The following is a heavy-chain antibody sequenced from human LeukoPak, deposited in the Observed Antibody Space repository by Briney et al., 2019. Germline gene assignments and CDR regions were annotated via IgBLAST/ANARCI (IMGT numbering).Heavy chain of an antibody. CDR2: IYYSGTT. Sequence: SETLSLTCAVYGGSISNYYWSWIRQPPGKGLEWIGYIYYSGTTNYNPSLKSRVTMSLDTSKNQFSLKLTSVTAADTAVYYCAREAGSCSGGNCYYPLDYWGQGTLVTVSS. V-gene: IGHV4-59*01. CDR3: AREAGSCSGGNCYYPLDY. D-gene: IGHD2-15*01. CDR1: GGSISNYY. J-gene: IGHJ4*02.